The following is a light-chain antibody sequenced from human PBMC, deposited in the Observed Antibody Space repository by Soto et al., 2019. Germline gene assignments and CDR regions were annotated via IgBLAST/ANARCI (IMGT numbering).Light chain of an antibody. J-gene: IGKJ5*01. Sequence: DIQMTQSPSSVSAPVGHRVTITCRASQDISSDVLNWYQQQPGKAPKVLIYDASKLQTGVPSRFSGRGSGKDFTFTISSLQPDDSGTYYCQQFYDLPITFGQGTRLEIK. CDR1: QDISSDV. CDR2: DAS. V-gene: IGKV1-33*01. CDR3: QQFYDLPIT.